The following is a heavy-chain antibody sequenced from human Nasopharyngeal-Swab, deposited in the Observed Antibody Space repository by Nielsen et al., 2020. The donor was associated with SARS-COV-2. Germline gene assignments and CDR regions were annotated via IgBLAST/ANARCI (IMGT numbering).Heavy chain of an antibody. Sequence: GGSLRLSCAPSGFTFSSYAMSWVRQAPGKGLEWVSAISGSGGSTYYADSVKGRFTISRDNSKNTLYLQMNSLRAEDTAVYYCAKDLSLVVITTPNYWGQGTLVTVSS. CDR3: AKDLSLVVITTPNY. V-gene: IGHV3-23*01. CDR2: ISGSGGST. D-gene: IGHD3-22*01. J-gene: IGHJ4*02. CDR1: GFTFSSYA.